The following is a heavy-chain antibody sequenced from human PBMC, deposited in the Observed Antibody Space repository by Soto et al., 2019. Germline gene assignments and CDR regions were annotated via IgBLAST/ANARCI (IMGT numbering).Heavy chain of an antibody. Sequence: ASVKVSCKASGYTFTSYAMHWVRQAPGQRLEWMGWINAGNGNTKYSQKFQGRVTITRDTSASTAYMELSSLRSEDTAVYYCARVVVVPAAMDYYYGMDVWGQGTTVTVSS. CDR3: ARVVVVPAAMDYYYGMDV. J-gene: IGHJ6*02. V-gene: IGHV1-3*01. CDR1: GYTFTSYA. CDR2: INAGNGNT. D-gene: IGHD2-2*01.